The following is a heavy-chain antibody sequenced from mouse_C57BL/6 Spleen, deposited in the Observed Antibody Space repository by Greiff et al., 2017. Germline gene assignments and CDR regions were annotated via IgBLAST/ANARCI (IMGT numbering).Heavy chain of an antibody. V-gene: IGHV1-80*01. CDR3: ARCYDYAYAMDY. CDR2: IYPGDGDT. Sequence: VQLQESGAELVKPGASVKISCKASGYAFSSYWMNWVKQRPGKGLEWIGQIYPGDGDTNYNGKFKGKATLTADKSSSTAYMQLSSLTSEDSAVYFCARCYDYAYAMDYWGQGTSVTVSS. J-gene: IGHJ4*01. CDR1: GYAFSSYW. D-gene: IGHD2-4*01.